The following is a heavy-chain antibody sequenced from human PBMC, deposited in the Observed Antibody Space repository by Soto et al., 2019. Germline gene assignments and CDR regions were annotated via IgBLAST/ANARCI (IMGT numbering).Heavy chain of an antibody. CDR1: GASIRSTHYF. J-gene: IGHJ6*02. V-gene: IGHV4-39*07. Sequence: PSETLSLTCKVSGASIRSTHYFWGWIRQPPGKGLEWIGNFYSSGVTHYNPSLKSRVTMSVDTSKSQFSLKLTSVTAADTAVYYCARGEDAFFYYGLDVWGQGITVTVSS. CDR3: ARGEDAFFYYGLDV. CDR2: FYSSGVT.